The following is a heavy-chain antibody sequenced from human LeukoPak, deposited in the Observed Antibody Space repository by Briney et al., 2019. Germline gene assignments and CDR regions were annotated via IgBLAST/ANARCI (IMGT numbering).Heavy chain of an antibody. V-gene: IGHV3-23*01. CDR3: AKVRLDDILTGYYPVAYFDY. J-gene: IGHJ4*02. CDR1: GFTFSSYA. CDR2: ISGSGGST. Sequence: GGSLRLSCAASGFTFSSYAMSWVRQAPGKGLEWVSAISGSGGSTYYADSVKGRFIISRDNSKNTLYLQMNSLRAEDTAVYYCAKVRLDDILTGYYPVAYFDYWGQGTLVTVSS. D-gene: IGHD3-9*01.